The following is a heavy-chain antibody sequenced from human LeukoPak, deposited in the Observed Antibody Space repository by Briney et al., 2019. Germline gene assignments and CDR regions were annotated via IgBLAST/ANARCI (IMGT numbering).Heavy chain of an antibody. CDR2: IREDGGEI. V-gene: IGHV3-7*04. D-gene: IGHD2/OR15-2a*01. CDR3: ARGAGFSTSAWLLKVDL. J-gene: IGHJ5*02. CDR1: GFIFSNSW. Sequence: PGGSLRLSCEASGFIFSNSWMSWVRQAPGKGLEWVANIREDGGEIYYLDSVKGRFTISRDNAKNSLYLQMNSLRDEDTAVYYCARGAGFSTSAWLLKVDLWGQGTLVPVSS.